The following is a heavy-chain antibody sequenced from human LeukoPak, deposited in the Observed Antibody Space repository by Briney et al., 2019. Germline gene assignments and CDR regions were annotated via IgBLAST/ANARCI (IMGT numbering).Heavy chain of an antibody. Sequence: ASVKVSCKASGYTFTGYYMHWVRQAPGQGLEWVGRINPNSGGTNYAQKFQGRVTMTTDKSISTAYMELSRLRSDDTAVYYCARVARLVQDYWGQGTLVTVSS. D-gene: IGHD6-19*01. CDR1: GYTFTGYY. V-gene: IGHV1-2*06. CDR2: INPNSGGT. J-gene: IGHJ4*02. CDR3: ARVARLVQDY.